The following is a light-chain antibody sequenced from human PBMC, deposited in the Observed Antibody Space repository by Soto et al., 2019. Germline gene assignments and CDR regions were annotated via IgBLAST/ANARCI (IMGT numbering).Light chain of an antibody. V-gene: IGKV3-15*01. Sequence: IVLAKSPGNLSLSRGQKDTLSCRASQSVSSSYLAWYQQKPGQAPRLLIYGASSRVTGFPARFSGSGSGTDFTLTISSLQSDDFAVYYCQQYDNWPWTFGQGTKVAI. CDR2: GAS. CDR1: QSVSSSY. J-gene: IGKJ1*01. CDR3: QQYDNWPWT.